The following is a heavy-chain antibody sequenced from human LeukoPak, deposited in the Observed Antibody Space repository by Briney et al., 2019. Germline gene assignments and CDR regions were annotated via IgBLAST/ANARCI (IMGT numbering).Heavy chain of an antibody. Sequence: GASVKVSCKVSGYTLTELSMHWVRQAPGKGLEWMGGFDPEDGETIYVQKFQGRVAMTEDTSTDTAYMELSSLRSEDTAVYYCATVAPEDYYFDYWGQGTLVTVSS. CDR3: ATVAPEDYYFDY. CDR1: GYTLTELS. J-gene: IGHJ4*02. CDR2: FDPEDGET. V-gene: IGHV1-24*01. D-gene: IGHD3/OR15-3a*01.